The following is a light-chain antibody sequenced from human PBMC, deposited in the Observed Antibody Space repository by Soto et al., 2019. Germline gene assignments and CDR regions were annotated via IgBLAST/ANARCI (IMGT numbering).Light chain of an antibody. CDR1: QSVSSY. CDR3: QQRSNWPRLT. J-gene: IGKJ1*01. Sequence: EIVLTQSPATLSLSPGERATLSCRASQSVSSYLAWYQQKPGQAPRLLIYDASNRATGIPARFSGSVSGTDFTLTISSLEPEDFAVYYCQQRSNWPRLTFGQGTKVEIK. V-gene: IGKV3-11*01. CDR2: DAS.